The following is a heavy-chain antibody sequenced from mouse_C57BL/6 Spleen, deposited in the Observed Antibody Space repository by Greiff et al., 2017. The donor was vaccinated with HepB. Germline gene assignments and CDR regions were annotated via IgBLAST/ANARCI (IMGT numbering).Heavy chain of an antibody. CDR2: ISYDGNN. Sequence: EVQLQQSGPGLVKPSQSLSLTCSVTGYSITSGYYWNWIRQFPGNKLEWMGYISYDGNNNYNPSLKNRISITRDTYKKQFFLKLNSVTTEDTATYDCARWREALDYWGRGTSVTVSS. V-gene: IGHV3-6*01. CDR3: ARWREALDY. J-gene: IGHJ4*01. CDR1: GYSITSGYY.